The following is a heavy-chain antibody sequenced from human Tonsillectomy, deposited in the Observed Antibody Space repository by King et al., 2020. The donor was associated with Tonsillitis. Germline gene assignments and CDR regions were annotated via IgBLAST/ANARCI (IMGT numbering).Heavy chain of an antibody. D-gene: IGHD3-10*01. CDR1: GASMSSYY. CDR2: IHTSGST. V-gene: IGHV4-4*07. Sequence: QLQESGPGLVKPSETLSLTCTVSGASMSSYYWSWIRQAAEQGMDWIGRIHTSGSTNYNPSLASRVTMSVDTPKNQFSLNLTFMTAADTAVYYCVRDQPVGSTRFDYWGQGILVTVSS. J-gene: IGHJ4*02. CDR3: VRDQPVGSTRFDY.